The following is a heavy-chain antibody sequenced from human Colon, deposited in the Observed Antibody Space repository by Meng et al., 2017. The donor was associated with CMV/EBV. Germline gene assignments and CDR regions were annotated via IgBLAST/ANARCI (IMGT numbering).Heavy chain of an antibody. CDR1: GFTMEDYA. Sequence: GGSLRLSWAASGFTMEDYAMHWFRQVPGKGLEWVAGITWNSRKIGYATSVKGRFTISRDNAKNSLDLELNSLGLDDTGLYYCAKDRSYSAFGYFDDWGQGTLVTVSS. CDR2: ITWNSRKI. V-gene: IGHV3-9*01. D-gene: IGHD1-26*01. CDR3: AKDRSYSAFGYFDD. J-gene: IGHJ4*02.